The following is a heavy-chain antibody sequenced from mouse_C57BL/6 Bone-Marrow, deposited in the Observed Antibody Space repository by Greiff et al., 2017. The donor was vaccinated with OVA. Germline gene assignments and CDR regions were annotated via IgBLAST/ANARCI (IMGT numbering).Heavy chain of an antibody. V-gene: IGHV1-5*01. Sequence: VQLQQSGTVLARPGASVKMSCKTSGYTFTSYWMHWVKQRPGQGLEWIGAIYPGNSDTSYNQKFKGKAKLTAVTSASTAYMELSSLTNEDSAVYYCTRGYSYYGSSAFDYWGQGTTLTVSS. CDR3: TRGYSYYGSSAFDY. J-gene: IGHJ2*01. CDR1: GYTFTSYW. D-gene: IGHD1-1*01. CDR2: IYPGNSDT.